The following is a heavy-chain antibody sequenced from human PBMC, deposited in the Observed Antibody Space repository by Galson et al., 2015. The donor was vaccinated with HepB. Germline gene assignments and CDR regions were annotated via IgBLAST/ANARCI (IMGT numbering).Heavy chain of an antibody. J-gene: IGHJ6*02. CDR1: GFTFSSYA. D-gene: IGHD2-2*01. CDR2: TSGSGGSA. CDR3: AKSGYCSSTSCLNDWVSGMDV. Sequence: SLRLSCAASGFTFSSYAMSWVRQAPGKGLEWVSATSGSGGSAYYADSVKGRFTISRDNSKNTLYLQMNSLRAEDTAVYYCAKSGYCSSTSCLNDWVSGMDVWGQGTTVTVSS. V-gene: IGHV3-23*01.